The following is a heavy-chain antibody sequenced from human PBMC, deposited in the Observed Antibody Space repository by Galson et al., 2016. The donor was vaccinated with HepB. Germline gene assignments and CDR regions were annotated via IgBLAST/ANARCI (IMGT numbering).Heavy chain of an antibody. V-gene: IGHV4-39*01. CDR1: GGSISSSSYY. CDR2: IYYSGST. Sequence: SETLSLTCTVSGGSISSSSYYWGWIRQPPGKGLEWIGSIYYSGSTYYNTSLKSRVTISVDTSKNQFSLKLSSVTAANTAVYYCATILVAGDYWGQGTLVTVSS. J-gene: IGHJ4*02. CDR3: ATILVAGDY. D-gene: IGHD6-19*01.